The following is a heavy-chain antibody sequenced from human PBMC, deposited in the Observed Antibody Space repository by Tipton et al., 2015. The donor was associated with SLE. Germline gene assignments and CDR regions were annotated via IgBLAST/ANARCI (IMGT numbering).Heavy chain of an antibody. CDR3: AGYSSSDLNWFDP. D-gene: IGHD6-6*01. J-gene: IGHJ5*02. V-gene: IGHV4-34*01. Sequence: LRLSCAVYGGSFSGYYWSWIRQPPGKGLEWIGEINHSGSTNYSPSLKSRVTISVDTSKNQFSLKLSSVTAADTAVYYCAGYSSSDLNWFDPWGQGTLVTVSS. CDR2: INHSGST. CDR1: GGSFSGYY.